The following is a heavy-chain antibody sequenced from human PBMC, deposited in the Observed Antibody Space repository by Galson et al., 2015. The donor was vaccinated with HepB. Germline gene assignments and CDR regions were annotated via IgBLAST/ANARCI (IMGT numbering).Heavy chain of an antibody. CDR1: GYTFTSNA. V-gene: IGHV1-18*04. CDR2: ITLYNGNT. CDR3: ARYSSMYGMDV. J-gene: IGHJ6*02. Sequence: SVKVSCKASGYTFTSNAISWVRQAPGQGLEWMGWITLYNGNTNYAQKVQGRVTMTTDTSTSTVYMEVRSLRSDDTAVYYCARYSSMYGMDVWGQGTTVTVSS. D-gene: IGHD6-13*01.